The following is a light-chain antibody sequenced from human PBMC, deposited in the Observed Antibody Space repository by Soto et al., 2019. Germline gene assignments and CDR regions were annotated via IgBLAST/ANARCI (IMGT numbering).Light chain of an antibody. CDR3: QQYNNWPPIT. CDR1: QSISSN. CDR2: RTS. J-gene: IGKJ5*01. Sequence: EMVMTHSLATLSVSTRDRDTLSCRASQSISSNVAWYQQKPGQAPRPLMFRTSSRATGFPARFSGSGSGTEFTLSISSLQSEDFAVYYCQQYNNWPPITFGQGTRLEIK. V-gene: IGKV3-15*01.